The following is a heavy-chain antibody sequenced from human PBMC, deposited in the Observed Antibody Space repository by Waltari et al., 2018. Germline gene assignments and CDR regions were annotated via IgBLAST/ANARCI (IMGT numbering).Heavy chain of an antibody. J-gene: IGHJ4*02. CDR3: AGGWLRFDY. CDR2: INSDGIST. V-gene: IGHV3-74*01. D-gene: IGHD5-12*01. CDR1: GFTFSSHW. Sequence: EVQLVESGGGLVQPGGSLRLSCAASGFTFSSHWMHGVRQAPGKGLVWVSRINSDGISTSSADSVKGRFTISRDNAKNPLYLQMNSLRAEDTAVYYCAGGWLRFDYWGQGTLVTVSS.